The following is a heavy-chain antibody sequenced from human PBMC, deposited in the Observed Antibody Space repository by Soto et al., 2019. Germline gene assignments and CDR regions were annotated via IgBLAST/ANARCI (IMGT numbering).Heavy chain of an antibody. Sequence: EVQLLESGGGFVEPGWSLRLSCAASGFTFSNYPMTWVRQAPGKGLEWVSSTSGSGGSTYYADSVKGRFTISRDNSKNTLDLQMNSLRADNTAVYYLAIVHTHSQADTGSILDCWGHGTRVIVSS. CDR1: GFTFSNYP. CDR2: TSGSGGST. V-gene: IGHV3-23*01. CDR3: AIVHTHSQADTGSILDC. D-gene: IGHD3-3*01. J-gene: IGHJ4*01.